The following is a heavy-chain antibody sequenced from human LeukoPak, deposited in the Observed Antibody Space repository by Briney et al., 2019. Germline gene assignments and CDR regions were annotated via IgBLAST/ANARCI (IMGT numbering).Heavy chain of an antibody. J-gene: IGHJ4*02. CDR2: ISSSSTTI. V-gene: IGHV3-48*01. CDR1: GFTFSSYS. CDR3: ASGLRGVNDY. D-gene: IGHD5-12*01. Sequence: GGSLRLSCAASGFTFSSYSMMWVRQAPGKGLEWVSYISSSSTTIHCADSVKGRFTISRDNAKNSVYLQMNSLRAEDTAVYYCASGLRGVNDYWGQGTLVTVSS.